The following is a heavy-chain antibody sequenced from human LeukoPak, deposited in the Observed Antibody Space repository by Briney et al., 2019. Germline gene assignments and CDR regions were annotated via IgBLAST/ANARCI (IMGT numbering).Heavy chain of an antibody. CDR2: ISSSGSTI. V-gene: IGHV3-11*01. Sequence: KPGGSLRLSCAASGFTFSDYYMSWIRQAPGKGLEWVSYISSSGSTIYYADSVKGRFTISRDNAKNSLYLQMNSLRAEDTAVYYCASLRYSSGWFLDYWGQGTLVTVSS. CDR1: GFTFSDYY. D-gene: IGHD6-19*01. J-gene: IGHJ4*02. CDR3: ASLRYSSGWFLDY.